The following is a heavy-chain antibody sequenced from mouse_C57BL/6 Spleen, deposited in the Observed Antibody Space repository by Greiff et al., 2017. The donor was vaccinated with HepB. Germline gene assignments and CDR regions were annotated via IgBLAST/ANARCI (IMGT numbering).Heavy chain of an antibody. CDR1: GYSFTGYY. CDR3: ARSGIYYGSPPYYFDY. Sequence: VQLKESGPELVKPGASVKISCKASGYSFTGYYMNWVKQSPEKSLEWIGEINPSTGGTTYNQKFKAKATLTVDKSSSTAYMQLKSLTSEDSAVYYCARSGIYYGSPPYYFDYWGQGTTLTVSS. D-gene: IGHD1-1*01. V-gene: IGHV1-42*01. CDR2: INPSTGGT. J-gene: IGHJ2*01.